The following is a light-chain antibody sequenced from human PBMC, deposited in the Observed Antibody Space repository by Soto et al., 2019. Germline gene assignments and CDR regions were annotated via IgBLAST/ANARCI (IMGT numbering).Light chain of an antibody. CDR3: MQALQTPIT. CDR1: QSLLHSNGYNY. V-gene: IGKV2-28*01. Sequence: IVRTESPLSLPVTPGEPASISCRSSQSLLHSNGYNYLDWYLQKPGQSPQLLIYLGSYRASGVPDRFSGSGSGTDFTLRIRSVEAEDVGVYYCMQALQTPITFGQGTRLEIK. J-gene: IGKJ5*01. CDR2: LGS.